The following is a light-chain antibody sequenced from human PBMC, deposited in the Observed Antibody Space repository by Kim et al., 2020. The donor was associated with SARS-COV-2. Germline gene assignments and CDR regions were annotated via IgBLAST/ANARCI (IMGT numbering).Light chain of an antibody. CDR3: LQYHTFPRT. J-gene: IGKJ2*01. CDR1: QAIRNH. CDR2: AAS. Sequence: DIQMTQSPSSLSTSVGDRVTMTCRASQAIRNHLSWFQQKPGQAPERLVYAASSLQSGVPSRFSGSGSGTEFTLTISNLQSEDSATYYCLQYHTFPRTFGQGTKLEI. V-gene: IGKV1-17*02.